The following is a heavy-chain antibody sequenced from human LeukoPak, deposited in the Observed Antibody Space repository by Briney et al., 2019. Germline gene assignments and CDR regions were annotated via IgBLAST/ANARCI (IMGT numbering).Heavy chain of an antibody. CDR1: GGSISSYY. CDR3: ARGNMWDYRRYYYYMDV. CDR2: INHRGST. D-gene: IGHD4-11*01. V-gene: IGHV4-34*01. Sequence: SETLSLTCTVSGGSISSYYWSWIRQPPGKGLEWIGEINHRGSTNYNPSLKSRVTISVDTSKNQFSLKLNSVTAADTAIYYCARGNMWDYRRYYYYMDVWGKGTTVTVSS. J-gene: IGHJ6*03.